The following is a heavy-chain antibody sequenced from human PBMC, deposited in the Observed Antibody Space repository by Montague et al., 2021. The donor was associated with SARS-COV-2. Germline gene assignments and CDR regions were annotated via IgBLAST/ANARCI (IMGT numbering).Heavy chain of an antibody. V-gene: IGHV4-34*01. CDR3: ARGRVGITRILVAIGYSYYFDY. CDR2: INHSGST. J-gene: IGHJ4*02. D-gene: IGHD3-22*01. Sequence: SETLSLTCAVYGGSFNDYYWSWIRQPPGKGLEWIGQINHSGSTNYNPSLKSRVTISVDTSKNQFSLKLRSMTAADTAVYYCARGRVGITRILVAIGYSYYFDYWGQGTLVTVSS. CDR1: GGSFNDYY.